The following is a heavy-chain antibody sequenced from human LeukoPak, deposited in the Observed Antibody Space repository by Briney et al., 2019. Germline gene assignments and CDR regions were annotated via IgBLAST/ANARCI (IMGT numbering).Heavy chain of an antibody. CDR2: ISAYNGNT. D-gene: IGHD3-3*01. CDR3: ARGGYDFWNGYYTDNWFDP. CDR1: GYTFTSYG. Sequence: ASVKVSCKASGYTFTSYGITWVRQAPGQGLEWVGWISAYNGNTNYEQKLQGRVTMTTDSSTSTAYVELRSLRSDDTAVFYCARGGYDFWNGYYTDNWFDPWGQGTLVTVSS. V-gene: IGHV1-18*01. J-gene: IGHJ5*02.